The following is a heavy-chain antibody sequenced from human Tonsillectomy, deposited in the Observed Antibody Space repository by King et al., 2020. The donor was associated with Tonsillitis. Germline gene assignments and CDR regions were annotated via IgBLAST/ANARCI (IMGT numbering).Heavy chain of an antibody. CDR1: GFPFSSYA. D-gene: IGHD3-9*01. CDR2: ISGSGGSI. Sequence: VQLVESGGGLVQPGGSLRLSCAASGFPFSSYAMSWVRQAPGKGLEWVSAISGSGGSIYYPTPVKGRFTISRDNSKNTLYLQVNSLRAEDTAVYYCAKEYYDMLTGYYARPCDYWGQGTLVTVSS. V-gene: IGHV3-23*04. CDR3: AKEYYDMLTGYYARPCDY. J-gene: IGHJ4*02.